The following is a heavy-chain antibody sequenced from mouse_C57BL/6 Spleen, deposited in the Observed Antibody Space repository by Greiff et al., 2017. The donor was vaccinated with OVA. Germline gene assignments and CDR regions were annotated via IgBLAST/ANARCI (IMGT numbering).Heavy chain of an antibody. CDR1: GFSLSTFGMG. D-gene: IGHD1-1*01. J-gene: IGHJ1*03. CDR2: IWWDDDK. CDR3: ARITTVVVPYFDV. V-gene: IGHV8-8*01. Sequence: QVTLKESGPGILQPSQTLSLTCSFSGFSLSTFGMGVGWNRPPSGKGLEWLAHIWWDDDKYYNPALKSRLTISKDTSKNQVFLNIANVDTADTATYYGARITTVVVPYFDVWGTGTPVTVSS.